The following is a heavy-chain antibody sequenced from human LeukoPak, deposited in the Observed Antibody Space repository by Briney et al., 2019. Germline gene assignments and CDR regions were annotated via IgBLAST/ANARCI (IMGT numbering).Heavy chain of an antibody. Sequence: PGGSLRLSCAASGFTFSSYEMNWVRQAPGKGLEGVSYISNSGSSIYYADSVKGRFTTSRDNAKNSLYLQMNSLRAEDTAMYFCVRDVGAVRGEVYFDYWGQGTLVTVSS. CDR2: ISNSGSSI. V-gene: IGHV3-48*03. J-gene: IGHJ4*02. CDR3: VRDVGAVRGEVYFDY. D-gene: IGHD3-10*01. CDR1: GFTFSSYE.